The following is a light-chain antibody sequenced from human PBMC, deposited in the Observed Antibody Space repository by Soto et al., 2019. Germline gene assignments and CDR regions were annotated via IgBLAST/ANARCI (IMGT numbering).Light chain of an antibody. CDR1: NIGSKS. V-gene: IGLV3-21*04. CDR3: QVWDSSSDPVV. Sequence: SYELTQPPSVSVAPGKTARITCGGNNIGSKSVHWYQQKPGKAPVLVIYYDSDRHSGIPERFSGSNSGNTATLPISRVEAGDEADYYCQVWDSSSDPVVFGGGTKLTVL. J-gene: IGLJ2*01. CDR2: YDS.